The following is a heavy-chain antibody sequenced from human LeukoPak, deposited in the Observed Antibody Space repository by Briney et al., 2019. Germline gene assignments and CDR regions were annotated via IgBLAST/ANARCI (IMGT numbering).Heavy chain of an antibody. V-gene: IGHV3-33*01. CDR3: ASGYGDY. CDR1: GFTFSSYG. Sequence: GGSLRLSCAASGFTFSSYGMHWVRQAPGKGLEWVAVTWYDGSNKYYADSVKGRFTISRDNSKNTLYLQMNSLRAEDTAVYYCASGYGDYWGQGTLVTVSS. CDR2: TWYDGSNK. J-gene: IGHJ4*02. D-gene: IGHD5-12*01.